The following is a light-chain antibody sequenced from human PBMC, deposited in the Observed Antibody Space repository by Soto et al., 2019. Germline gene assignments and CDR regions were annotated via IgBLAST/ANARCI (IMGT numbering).Light chain of an antibody. V-gene: IGKV1-5*03. Sequence: DVQMTQSPSTLPASVGDRVTISCRASQSISNWLAWYQQKPGKAPKLLIYKASSLESGVPSRFSGSGSGSDFTLTISSLQPDDLATYYCQQYYSYSRTFGQGSMVDIK. CDR3: QQYYSYSRT. CDR1: QSISNW. J-gene: IGKJ1*01. CDR2: KAS.